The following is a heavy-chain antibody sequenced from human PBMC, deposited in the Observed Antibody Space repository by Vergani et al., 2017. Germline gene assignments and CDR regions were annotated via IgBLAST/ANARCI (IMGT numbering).Heavy chain of an antibody. CDR2: ISSSSSYI. D-gene: IGHD5-18*01. Sequence: EVQLVESGGGLVKPGGSLRLSCAASGFTFSSYSMNWVRQAPGKGLEWVSSISSSSSYIYYADPVKGRFTISRDNAKNSLYLQMNSLRAEDTAVYYCARRGNSYGYPPEDETYYYGMDVWGQGTTVTVSS. CDR1: GFTFSSYS. CDR3: ARRGNSYGYPPEDETYYYGMDV. V-gene: IGHV3-21*01. J-gene: IGHJ6*02.